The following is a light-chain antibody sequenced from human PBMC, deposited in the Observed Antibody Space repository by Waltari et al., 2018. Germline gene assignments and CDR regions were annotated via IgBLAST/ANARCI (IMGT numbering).Light chain of an antibody. CDR3: SSFTTGSTGL. CDR1: SSDIGAFDL. J-gene: IGLJ2*01. Sequence: QSALAQPASVSGSPGQSITISCTGSSSDIGAFDLVPWYQQHPVRAPRLIIRNVSERPSGVPHRFSGSKSGNTASLTISSLRSEDESLYFCSSFTTGSTGLFGGGTKLTVL. V-gene: IGLV2-14*03. CDR2: NVS.